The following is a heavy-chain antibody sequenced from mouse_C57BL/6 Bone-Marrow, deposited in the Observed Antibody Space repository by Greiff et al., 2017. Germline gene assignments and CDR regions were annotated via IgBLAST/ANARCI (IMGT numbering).Heavy chain of an antibody. V-gene: IGHV1-31*01. J-gene: IGHJ2*01. CDR2: IYPYNGVS. CDR1: GYSFTGYY. CDR3: ESNEGGDLDY. Sequence: VQLKESGPELVKPGASVKISCKASGYSFTGYYMHWVKQSHGNILDWIGYIYPYNGVSSYNQKFKGKATLTVDKSSSPAYMGLRSLTSEDSAVYYGESNEGGDLDYWGQGTTLTVSS.